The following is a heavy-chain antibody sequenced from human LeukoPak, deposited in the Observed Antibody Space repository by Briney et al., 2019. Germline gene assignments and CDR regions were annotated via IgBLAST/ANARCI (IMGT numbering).Heavy chain of an antibody. CDR3: AKSPPYCGGDCYSTFDY. D-gene: IGHD2-21*02. V-gene: IGHV3-23*01. CDR1: GFTFSSHA. J-gene: IGHJ4*02. Sequence: GGSLRLSCAASGFTFSSHAMSWVRQAPGKGLEWVSTISGSGGSTYYADSVKGRFTISRDISKNTLYLQLNSLRAEDTAVYYCAKSPPYCGGDCYSTFDYWGQGTLVTVSS. CDR2: ISGSGGST.